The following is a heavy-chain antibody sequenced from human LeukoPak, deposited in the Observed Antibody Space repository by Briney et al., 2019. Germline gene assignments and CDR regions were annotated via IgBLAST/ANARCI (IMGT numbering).Heavy chain of an antibody. J-gene: IGHJ5*02. CDR1: GYIFDNYV. Sequence: ASVKVSCKASGYIFDNYVIHWVRQAPGQGLEWMGWISAYNGNTNYAQKLQGRVTMTTDTSTSTAYMELRSLRSDDTAVYYCARDPFDFWSGYPPGWFDPWGQGTLVTVSS. V-gene: IGHV1-18*01. CDR2: ISAYNGNT. CDR3: ARDPFDFWSGYPPGWFDP. D-gene: IGHD3-3*01.